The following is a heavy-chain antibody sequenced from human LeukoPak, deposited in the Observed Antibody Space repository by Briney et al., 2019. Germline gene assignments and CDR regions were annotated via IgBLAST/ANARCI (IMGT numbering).Heavy chain of an antibody. V-gene: IGHV4-30-2*01. CDR2: IYHSGST. J-gene: IGHJ6*02. CDR1: GGSISSGGYS. Sequence: SETLSLTCTVSGGSISSGGYSWSWIRQPPGKGLEWIGYIYHSGSTYYNPSLKSRVTISVDRSKNQFSLKLSSVTAADTAVYYCARAGYYYGMDVWGQGTTVTVSS. CDR3: ARAGYYYGMDV.